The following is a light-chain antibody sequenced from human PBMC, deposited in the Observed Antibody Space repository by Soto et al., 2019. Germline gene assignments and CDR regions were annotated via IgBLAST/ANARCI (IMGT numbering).Light chain of an antibody. CDR1: SSDVGGYNF. Sequence: QSALTQPPSASGSPGQSVTISCTGTSSDVGGYNFVSWYQQHPGKAPKLMIYEVTKRPSGVPDRFSGSKSGNTASLAVSGLQAEDDDEYYCSSYAGSNSVVFGGGTKLTVL. J-gene: IGLJ2*01. CDR2: EVT. CDR3: SSYAGSNSVV. V-gene: IGLV2-8*01.